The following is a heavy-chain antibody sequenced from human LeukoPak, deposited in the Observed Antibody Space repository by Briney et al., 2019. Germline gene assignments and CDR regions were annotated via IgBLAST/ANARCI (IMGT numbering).Heavy chain of an antibody. Sequence: PSETLSLTCAVYGGSFSGYYWGWIRQPPGKGLEWIGEIFHSATTNYNPSLKSRVTISVDTSKNQFSLKLSSVTAADTAVYYCARDDSSGWTRFDYWGQGTLVTVSS. CDR2: IFHSATT. CDR3: ARDDSSGWTRFDY. CDR1: GGSFSGYY. J-gene: IGHJ4*02. V-gene: IGHV4-34*12. D-gene: IGHD6-19*01.